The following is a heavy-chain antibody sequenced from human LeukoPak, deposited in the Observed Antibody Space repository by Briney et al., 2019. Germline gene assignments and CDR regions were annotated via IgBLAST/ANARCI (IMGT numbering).Heavy chain of an antibody. CDR2: INHSGST. CDR3: ARGQHNYYYYYMDV. Sequence: SETLSLTCAVYGGSFSGYYWSWIRQPPGKGLEWIGEINHSGSTNYSPSLKSRVTISVDTSKNQFSLKLSSVTAADTAVYYCARGQHNYYYYYMDVWGKGTTVTVSS. V-gene: IGHV4-34*01. D-gene: IGHD2-21*01. CDR1: GGSFSGYY. J-gene: IGHJ6*03.